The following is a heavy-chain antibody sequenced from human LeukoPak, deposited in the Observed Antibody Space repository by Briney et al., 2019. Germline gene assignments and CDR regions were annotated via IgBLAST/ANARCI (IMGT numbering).Heavy chain of an antibody. CDR1: GFTFSSFA. Sequence: GGSLRLSCAASGFTFSSFAMSWVRQAPGKGLDWVSTISGNGNSAHFADSVKGRFIISRDNSKNTLYLQMNSLRAEDTAVYYCAKRNGDYEYGMDVWGQGTTVTVSS. V-gene: IGHV3-23*01. CDR3: AKRNGDYEYGMDV. CDR2: ISGNGNSA. J-gene: IGHJ6*02. D-gene: IGHD4-17*01.